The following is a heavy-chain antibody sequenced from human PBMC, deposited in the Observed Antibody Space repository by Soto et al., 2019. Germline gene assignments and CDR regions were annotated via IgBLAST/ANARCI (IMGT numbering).Heavy chain of an antibody. V-gene: IGHV1-18*01. J-gene: IGHJ5*02. CDR2: ISAYNGNT. CDR3: ALGVPYGPSSWFAP. CDR1: GYTFTSYC. D-gene: IGHD4-17*01. Sequence: QVRLVQSGAEVKKPGASVKVSCKASGYTFTSYCISWVRQAPGQWLEWMGWISAYNGNTNYAQKLQGRVTMTTDTSTSTAYMELRRLRSDHTAEYYCALGVPYGPSSWFAPWGQGTLVTVSS.